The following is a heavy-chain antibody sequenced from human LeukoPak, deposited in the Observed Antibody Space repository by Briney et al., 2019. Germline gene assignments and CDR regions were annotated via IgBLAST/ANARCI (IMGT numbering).Heavy chain of an antibody. CDR1: GLIFSNYW. CDR3: AKDNPRMMHDYGMDV. CDR2: IKEDGSET. Sequence: PGGSLRLSCAASGLIFSNYWMTWVRQAPGKGLEWVANIKEDGSETYYVDSVKGRFTISRDNSKNTLYLQMNSLRAEDTAVYYCAKDNPRMMHDYGMDVWGQGTTVTVSS. D-gene: IGHD3-16*01. V-gene: IGHV3-7*03. J-gene: IGHJ6*02.